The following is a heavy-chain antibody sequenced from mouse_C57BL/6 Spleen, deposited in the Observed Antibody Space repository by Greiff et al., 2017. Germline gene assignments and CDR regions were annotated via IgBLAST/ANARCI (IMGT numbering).Heavy chain of an antibody. CDR2: ISYDGSN. D-gene: IGHD3-2*02. CDR1: GYSITSGYY. V-gene: IGHV3-6*01. CDR3: ARGGGSGYGY. J-gene: IGHJ2*01. Sequence: EVQLQESGPGLVKPSQSLSLTCSVTGYSITSGYYWNWIRQFPGNKLEWMGYISYDGSNNYNPSLKNRISITRDTSKNQFFLKLNSVTTEDTATYYCARGGGSGYGYWGQGTTLTVSS.